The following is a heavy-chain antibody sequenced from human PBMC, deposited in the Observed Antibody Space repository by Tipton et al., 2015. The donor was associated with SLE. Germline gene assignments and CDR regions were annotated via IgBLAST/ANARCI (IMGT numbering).Heavy chain of an antibody. D-gene: IGHD3-22*01. CDR2: IYTSGST. Sequence: TLSLTCTVSGGSISSGSYYWSWIRQPAGKGLEWIGHIYTSGSTNYNPSLKSRVTISVDTSKNQFSLKLSSLTAADTAVYYCARGVGSDYYDTSGYYFNWGQGTLVTVSS. J-gene: IGHJ4*02. CDR1: GGSISSGSYY. V-gene: IGHV4-61*09. CDR3: ARGVGSDYYDTSGYYFN.